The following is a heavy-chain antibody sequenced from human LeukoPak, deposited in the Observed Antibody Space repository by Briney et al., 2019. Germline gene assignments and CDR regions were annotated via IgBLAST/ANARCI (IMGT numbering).Heavy chain of an antibody. CDR2: INHSGST. J-gene: IGHJ4*02. D-gene: IGHD3-16*02. V-gene: IGHV4-34*01. Sequence: SETLSLTCAVYGGSFSGYYWSWIRQPPGKGLEWIGEINHSGSTNYNPSLKSRVTISVDTSKNQFSLKLSSVTAADTAVYYCARIPLRLGELSLPLDYWGQGTLVTVSS. CDR3: ARIPLRLGELSLPLDY. CDR1: GGSFSGYY.